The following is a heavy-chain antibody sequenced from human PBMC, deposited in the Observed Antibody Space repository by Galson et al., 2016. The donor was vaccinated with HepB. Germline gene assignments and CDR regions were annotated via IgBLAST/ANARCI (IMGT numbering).Heavy chain of an antibody. D-gene: IGHD6-13*01. Sequence: SLRLSCAASRFISSNSWMNWVRQAPGKGLEWVANINQDGRESYYVESVKGRFTISRDFAQNSLYLHMNSLRVEDAALYFCATSHVAAGGTRYFDYWGQGALVTVSS. CDR1: RFISSNSW. J-gene: IGHJ4*02. V-gene: IGHV3-7*01. CDR2: INQDGRES. CDR3: ATSHVAAGGTRYFDY.